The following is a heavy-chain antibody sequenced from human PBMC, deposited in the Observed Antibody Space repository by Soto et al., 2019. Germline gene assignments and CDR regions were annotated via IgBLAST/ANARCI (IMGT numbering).Heavy chain of an antibody. Sequence: QVQLVQSGAEVKKPGASVKVSCKASGYTFTGNYIHWVRQAPGQGLEWMALINPTTGGTNYAQKFQGRVTMTWDTSICTAYMELSRLRSDDTAIYYCARGYCSSIGCSHYFDYWGQGTLVTVSS. V-gene: IGHV1-2*02. D-gene: IGHD2-2*01. CDR1: GYTFTGNY. CDR2: INPTTGGT. J-gene: IGHJ4*02. CDR3: ARGYCSSIGCSHYFDY.